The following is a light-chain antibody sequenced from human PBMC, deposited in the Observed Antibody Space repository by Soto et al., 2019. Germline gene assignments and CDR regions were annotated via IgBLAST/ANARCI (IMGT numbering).Light chain of an antibody. J-gene: IGKJ3*01. CDR1: QTVSDD. V-gene: IGKV3-15*01. Sequence: EIVMTQSPATLVVSPGERATLSCRAIQTVSDDLAWYQQKPGQSPRLLIYGASTSATDIPARVSGGWSGTEFTLTISSLQSEDSAIYYCQQYHDWPPITFGPGTKVNI. CDR3: QQYHDWPPIT. CDR2: GAS.